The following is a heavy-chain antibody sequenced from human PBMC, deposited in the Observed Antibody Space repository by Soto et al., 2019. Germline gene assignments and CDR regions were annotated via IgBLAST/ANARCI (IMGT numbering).Heavy chain of an antibody. CDR2: INPSGGAT. D-gene: IGHD2-15*01. CDR3: ARSHCSGGSCYLGAFDI. CDR1: GYTFINFF. Sequence: ASMKVSCKASGYTFINFFIHWVVQAPGQGLEWVGIINPSGGATTYPQKFQGRVTMTRDTSTSTVYMDVSSLRFDDTAVYYCARSHCSGGSCYLGAFDIWGQGTMVTVSS. V-gene: IGHV1-46*01. J-gene: IGHJ3*02.